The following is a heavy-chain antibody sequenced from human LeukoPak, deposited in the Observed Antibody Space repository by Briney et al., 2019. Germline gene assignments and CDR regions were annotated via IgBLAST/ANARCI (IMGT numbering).Heavy chain of an antibody. CDR1: GGTFSSYA. D-gene: IGHD2-15*01. V-gene: IGHV1-69*13. CDR2: IIPIFGTA. CDR3: ARHPGYCSGGSCYYYYYYGMDV. Sequence: SVKVSCKASGGTFSSYAISWVRQAPGQGLEWMGGIIPIFGTANYAQKFQGRVTITADESTGTAYMELSSLRSEDTAVYYCARHPGYCSGGSCYYYYYYGMDVWGKGTTVTVSS. J-gene: IGHJ6*04.